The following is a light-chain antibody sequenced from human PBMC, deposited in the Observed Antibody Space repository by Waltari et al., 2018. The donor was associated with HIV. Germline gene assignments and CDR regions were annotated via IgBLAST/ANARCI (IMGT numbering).Light chain of an antibody. J-gene: IGLJ2*01. CDR1: SSDVGGYNY. CDR2: DVS. Sequence: QSALTQPASVSGSPGQSITISCTGTSSDVGGYNYVSWYQQHPGKAPKLMIYDVSKRPSGVSNRFSGSKSGNTASLTISGLQAEDEADYYCCSYAGSSTWVVFGGGTKLTVL. V-gene: IGLV2-23*02. CDR3: CSYAGSSTWVV.